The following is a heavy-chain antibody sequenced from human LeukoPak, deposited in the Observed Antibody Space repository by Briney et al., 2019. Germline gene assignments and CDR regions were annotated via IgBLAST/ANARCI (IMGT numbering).Heavy chain of an antibody. Sequence: ASVKVSCKASGGTFSSHAISWVRQAPGQGLEWMGRIIPIFGTANYAQKFQGRVTITTDESTSTAYMELSSLRSEDTAVYYCARDFSDYYDSSGYFDYWGQGTLVTVSS. CDR1: GGTFSSHA. V-gene: IGHV1-69*05. CDR2: IIPIFGTA. J-gene: IGHJ4*02. D-gene: IGHD3-22*01. CDR3: ARDFSDYYDSSGYFDY.